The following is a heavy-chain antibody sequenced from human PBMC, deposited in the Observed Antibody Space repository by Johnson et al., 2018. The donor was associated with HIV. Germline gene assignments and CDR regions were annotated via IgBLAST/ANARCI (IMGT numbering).Heavy chain of an antibody. CDR2: LFSGDTK. Sequence: VLLLESGGGSVKPGGSLRLSCAASGFSFSSYALTWVRQAPGKGLEWVSVLFSGDTKYYAASVNGRFPISRDKYTTTLYLQMNSLGAEDTAVYYCARACRDGYTCDVFDIWGQGTMVTVSS. J-gene: IGHJ3*02. CDR1: GFSFSSYA. V-gene: IGHV3-66*01. D-gene: IGHD5-24*01. CDR3: ARACRDGYTCDVFDI.